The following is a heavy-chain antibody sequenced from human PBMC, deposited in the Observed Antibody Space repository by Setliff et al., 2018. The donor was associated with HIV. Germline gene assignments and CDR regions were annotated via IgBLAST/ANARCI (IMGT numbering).Heavy chain of an antibody. CDR1: GYTFSNYG. CDR3: ARGAVDDDYFEY. J-gene: IGHJ4*02. V-gene: IGHV1-18*01. D-gene: IGHD2-15*01. CDR2: ISAYNGDT. Sequence: ASVKVSCKASGYTFSNYGIIWVRQAPGQGLEWMGWISAYNGDTKYAQKVQGRVTMTTDISTNTAYMELKTLRSADTAVYYCARGAVDDDYFEYWGQGTLVTVSS.